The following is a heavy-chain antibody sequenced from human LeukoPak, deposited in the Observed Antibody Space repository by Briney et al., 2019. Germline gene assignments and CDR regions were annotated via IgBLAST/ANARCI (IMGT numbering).Heavy chain of an antibody. D-gene: IGHD6-13*01. CDR2: ISYDGSNK. CDR3: ARDGIAAAGNKFSSFFDY. V-gene: IGHV3-30*04. Sequence: GGSLRLSCAASGFTFSSYAMHWVRQAPGKGLEWVAVISYDGSNKYYADSVKGRFTISRDNSKNTLYLQMNSLGAEDTAVYSCARDGIAAAGNKFSSFFDYWGQGTLVTVSS. CDR1: GFTFSSYA. J-gene: IGHJ4*02.